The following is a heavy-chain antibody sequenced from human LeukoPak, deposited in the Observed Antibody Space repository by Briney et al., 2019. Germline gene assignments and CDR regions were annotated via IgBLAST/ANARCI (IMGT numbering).Heavy chain of an antibody. Sequence: PGGSLRLSFSAPGFPVSKNYMSWVRQAPGKGLEWVSIIDTGVNKYYADSVKGRFTMSRENSKNTLYLQMNSLRAEDTAVYYCARDLNYWGQGTLVTVSS. CDR1: GFPVSKNY. CDR2: IDTGVNK. CDR3: ARDLNY. V-gene: IGHV3-53*01. J-gene: IGHJ4*02.